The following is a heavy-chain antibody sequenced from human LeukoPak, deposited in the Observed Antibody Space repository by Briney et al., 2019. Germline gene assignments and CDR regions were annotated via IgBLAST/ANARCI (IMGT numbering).Heavy chain of an antibody. CDR3: ARNHGGNSAFDY. J-gene: IGHJ4*02. D-gene: IGHD4-23*01. V-gene: IGHV4-30-2*01. Sequence: SEALSLTCAVSGGSISSGGYSWSWIRQPPGKGLEWIGYIYHSGSTYYNPSLKSRVTISVDRSKNQFSLKLSSVTAADTAVYYCARNHGGNSAFDYWGQGTLVTVSS. CDR2: IYHSGST. CDR1: GGSISSGGYS.